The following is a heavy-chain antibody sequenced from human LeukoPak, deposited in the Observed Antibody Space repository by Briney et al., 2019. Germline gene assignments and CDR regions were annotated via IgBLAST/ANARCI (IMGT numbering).Heavy chain of an antibody. J-gene: IGHJ6*04. CDR1: GFTFSSYG. CDR3: ARGDYDILTGYYTPPPFYYYYYGMDV. D-gene: IGHD3-9*01. Sequence: GRSLRLFCAASGFTFSSYGMHWVRQAPGKGLEWVAVIWYDGSNKYYADSVKGRFTISRDNSKNTLYLQMNSLRAEDTAVYYCARGDYDILTGYYTPPPFYYYYYGMDVWGKGTTVTVSS. CDR2: IWYDGSNK. V-gene: IGHV3-33*01.